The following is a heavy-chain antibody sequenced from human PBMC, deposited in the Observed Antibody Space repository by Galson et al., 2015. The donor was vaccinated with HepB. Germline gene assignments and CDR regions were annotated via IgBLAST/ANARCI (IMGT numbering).Heavy chain of an antibody. J-gene: IGHJ6*02. D-gene: IGHD6-19*01. CDR3: AKGNGRWLVDYGMDV. CDR2: ISGSGGST. Sequence: SLRLSCAASGFTFSSYAISWVRQAPGKGLEWVSAISGSGGSTYYADSVKGRFTISRDNSKNTLYLQMNSLRAEDTAVYYCAKGNGRWLVDYGMDVWGQGTTVTVSS. CDR1: GFTFSSYA. V-gene: IGHV3-23*01.